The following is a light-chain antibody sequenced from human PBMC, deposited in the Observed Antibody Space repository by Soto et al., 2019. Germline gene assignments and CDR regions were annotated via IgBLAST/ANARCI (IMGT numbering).Light chain of an antibody. V-gene: IGKV2-30*01. CDR1: QSLEYSDGRTF. J-gene: IGKJ2*01. CDR3: MQGRYWAT. Sequence: DVVMTQSPLSPSVTLGQPASISCSSTQSLEYSDGRTFLNWFQQRPGQSPRRLLYKVSNRDSGVPDRFSGSGSGTNFTLKISRVEAEDVGVYFCMQGRYWATFGQGTKLEIK. CDR2: KVS.